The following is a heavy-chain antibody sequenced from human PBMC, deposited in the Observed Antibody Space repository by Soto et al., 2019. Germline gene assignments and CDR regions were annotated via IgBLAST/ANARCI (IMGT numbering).Heavy chain of an antibody. D-gene: IGHD4-17*01. V-gene: IGHV4-39*01. J-gene: IGHJ5*02. CDR1: GGCISSSSYY. Sequence: VSLTCTVSGGCISSSSYYWGWIRQPPGKGLEWIGSIYYSGSTYYNPSLKSRVTISVDTSKNQFSLKLSSVTAADTAVYYCARHFQLGRTVTRSWWFDPWGQGTLVT. CDR3: ARHFQLGRTVTRSWWFDP. CDR2: IYYSGST.